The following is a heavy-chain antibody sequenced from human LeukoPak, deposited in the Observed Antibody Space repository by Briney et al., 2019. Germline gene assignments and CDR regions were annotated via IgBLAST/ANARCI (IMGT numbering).Heavy chain of an antibody. CDR3: TRGGTVGSPSNWFDP. CDR1: GGSISSHY. V-gene: IGHV4-59*11. J-gene: IGHJ5*02. D-gene: IGHD3-16*01. Sequence: KPSETLPLTCTVSGGSISSHYWNWIRQPPGKGLEWIGYIYYSGSTNYNPSLKSRVTISVDTSKNQFSLKLNSVTAADSAVYYCTRGGTVGSPSNWFDPWGQGTLVTVSS. CDR2: IYYSGST.